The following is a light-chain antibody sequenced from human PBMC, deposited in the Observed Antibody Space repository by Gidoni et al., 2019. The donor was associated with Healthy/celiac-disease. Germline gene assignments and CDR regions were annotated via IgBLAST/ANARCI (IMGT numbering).Light chain of an antibody. J-gene: IGLJ1*01. CDR2: GKN. CDR3: NSRDSSGNHLGV. V-gene: IGLV3-19*01. Sequence: SSELTQDPAVSVALGQTVRITCQGDSLRSYYASWYKQKPGQAPVLVIYGKNNRPPGIPDRFSGSSSGNTASLTITGAQAEDEADYYCNSRDSSGNHLGVFGTGTKVTVL. CDR1: SLRSYY.